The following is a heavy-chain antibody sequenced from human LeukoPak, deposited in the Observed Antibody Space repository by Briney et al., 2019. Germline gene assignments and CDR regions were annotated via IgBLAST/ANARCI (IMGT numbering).Heavy chain of an antibody. Sequence: ASVKVSCKASGYTYTSYAMHWVRQAPGQRLEWMGWINAGNGNTKYSQKFQGRVTITMDTSASTAYMELSSLRSEDTAVYYCARAGPYYYGSGSLGYWGQGTLVTVSS. D-gene: IGHD3-10*01. CDR2: INAGNGNT. CDR3: ARAGPYYYGSGSLGY. CDR1: GYTYTSYA. J-gene: IGHJ4*02. V-gene: IGHV1-3*01.